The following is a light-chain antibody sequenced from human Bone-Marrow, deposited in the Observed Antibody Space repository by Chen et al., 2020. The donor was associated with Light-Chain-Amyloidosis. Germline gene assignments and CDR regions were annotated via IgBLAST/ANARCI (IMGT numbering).Light chain of an antibody. Sequence: DIQMPQSPSTLSASVGDRVTITCRASQSISSWLAWYQQKPGKAPKPLIYKASSLESGVPSRFSGSGSGTEFTLTISSLQPDDFATYFCQQYNSPPFTFGPGTKVDIK. V-gene: IGKV1-5*03. CDR3: QQYNSPPFT. CDR1: QSISSW. J-gene: IGKJ3*01. CDR2: KAS.